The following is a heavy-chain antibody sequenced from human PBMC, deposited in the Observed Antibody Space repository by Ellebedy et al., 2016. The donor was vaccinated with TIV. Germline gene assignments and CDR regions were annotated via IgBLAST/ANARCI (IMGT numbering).Heavy chain of an antibody. V-gene: IGHV1-2*04. CDR2: INPNSGGT. D-gene: IGHD1-26*01. CDR1: GYTFTGYY. Sequence: ASVKVSCKDSGYTFTGYYMHWVRQAPGQGLEWMGWINPNSGGTNYAKKFQGWVTMTRDTSISTAYMELSRLRSDDTAVYDCARGGGGIVGATPPGIGERGFYIWGQGTMVTVSS. J-gene: IGHJ3*02. CDR3: ARGGGGIVGATPPGIGERGFYI.